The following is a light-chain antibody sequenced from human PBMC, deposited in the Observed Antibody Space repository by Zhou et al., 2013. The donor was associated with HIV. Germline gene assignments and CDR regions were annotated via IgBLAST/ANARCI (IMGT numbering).Light chain of an antibody. CDR3: QQYNTYPIT. J-gene: IGKJ5*01. Sequence: DIQMTQSPSSLSASLGDRVSITCRASQSISSYLNWYQHKPGKAPKLLIYKASNLESGVPSRFSGSGSGTEFTLTISSLQPDEFATYYCQQYNTYPITFGQGTRLEI. CDR2: KAS. V-gene: IGKV1-5*03. CDR1: QSISSY.